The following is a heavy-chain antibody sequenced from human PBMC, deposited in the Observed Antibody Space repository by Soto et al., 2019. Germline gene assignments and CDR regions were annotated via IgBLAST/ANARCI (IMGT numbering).Heavy chain of an antibody. V-gene: IGHV1-46*01. CDR3: ARGPPIFGVRAALKHAKGNWFDP. CDR1: GYTFTSYY. J-gene: IGHJ5*02. CDR2: INPSGGST. D-gene: IGHD3-3*01. Sequence: GASVKVSCKASGYTFTSYYMHWVRQAPGQGLEWMGIINPSGGSTSYAQKFQGRVTMTRDTSTSTVYMELSSLRSEDTAVYYCARGPPIFGVRAALKHAKGNWFDPWGQGTLVTVSS.